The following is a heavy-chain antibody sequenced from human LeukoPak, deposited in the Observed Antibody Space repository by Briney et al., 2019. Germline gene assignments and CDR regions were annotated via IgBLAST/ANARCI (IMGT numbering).Heavy chain of an antibody. CDR1: GYTFTSYG. V-gene: IGHV1-18*01. Sequence: GASVKVSCKASGYTFTSYGISWVRQAPGQGLEWMGWISAYNGNTNYAQRLQGRVTMSTDTSTSTAYMELRSLRSDDTAVYYCARDARTELRMDVWGQGTTVTVSS. CDR3: ARDARTELRMDV. J-gene: IGHJ6*02. CDR2: ISAYNGNT. D-gene: IGHD3-10*01.